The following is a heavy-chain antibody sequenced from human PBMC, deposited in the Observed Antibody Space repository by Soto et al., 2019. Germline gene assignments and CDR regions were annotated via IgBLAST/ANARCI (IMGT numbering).Heavy chain of an antibody. D-gene: IGHD3-22*01. J-gene: IGHJ4*02. V-gene: IGHV3-23*01. CDR1: GFTFSSYA. Sequence: PGGSLRLSCAASGFTFSSYAMSWVRQAPGKGLEWVSAISGSGGSTYYADPVKGRFTISRDNSKNTLYLQMNSLRAEDTAVYYCAKTDSSGYYFYFDYWGQGTLVTVSS. CDR2: ISGSGGST. CDR3: AKTDSSGYYFYFDY.